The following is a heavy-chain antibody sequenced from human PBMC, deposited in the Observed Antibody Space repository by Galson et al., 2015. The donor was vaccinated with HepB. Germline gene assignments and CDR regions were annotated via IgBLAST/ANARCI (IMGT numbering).Heavy chain of an antibody. CDR3: ARDRGYGMEV. CDR1: GFTFSIYW. Sequence: SLRLSCAASGFTFSIYWMHWVRQAPGKGLVWVSHINGDGSTITYADSVKGRCTISRDNAKNTLFLQMNSLRAEDTAVHYCARDRGYGMEVWGQGTTVTVTS. V-gene: IGHV3-74*01. CDR2: INGDGSTI. J-gene: IGHJ6*02.